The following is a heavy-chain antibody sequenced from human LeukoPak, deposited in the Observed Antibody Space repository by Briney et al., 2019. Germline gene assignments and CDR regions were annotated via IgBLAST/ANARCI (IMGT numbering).Heavy chain of an antibody. D-gene: IGHD5-24*01. CDR3: AREGYSQGYYMDV. CDR2: LYTSGST. CDR1: GASINSGSFY. V-gene: IGHV4-61*02. J-gene: IGHJ6*03. Sequence: SQTLSLTCTVSGASINSGSFYWVWIRQTAGKGLEWIGRLYTSGSTKINPSLRSRVSISADTSKKQFSLNLTSATAADTAVYFCAREGYSQGYYMDVWGKGTTVTVSS.